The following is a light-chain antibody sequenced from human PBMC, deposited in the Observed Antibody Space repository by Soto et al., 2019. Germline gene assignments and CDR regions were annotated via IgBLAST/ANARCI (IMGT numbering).Light chain of an antibody. Sequence: DIVMTQSPLSLPVTPGEPASISCRSSQSLLQSNGYNCLDWYLQKPGQSPQLLIYMGSYRASGVTDRFNGSGSGTDFTLKISRVEAEDVGLYYCMQSLQTPWTFGQGTKVEVK. V-gene: IGKV2-28*01. CDR1: QSLLQSNGYNC. CDR2: MGS. J-gene: IGKJ1*01. CDR3: MQSLQTPWT.